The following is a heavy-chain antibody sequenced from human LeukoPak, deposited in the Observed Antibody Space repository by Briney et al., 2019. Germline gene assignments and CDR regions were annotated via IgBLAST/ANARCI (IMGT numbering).Heavy chain of an antibody. CDR3: ARERRQWLVLGEIDY. D-gene: IGHD6-19*01. CDR1: GGSISSSSYY. J-gene: IGHJ4*02. CDR2: IYYSGST. Sequence: PSETLSLTCTVSGGSISSSSYYWGWIRQPPGKGLEWIGSIYYSGSTYYNPSLKSRVTISVDTSKNQFSLKLSSVTAADTAVYYCARERRQWLVLGEIDYWGQGTLVTVSS. V-gene: IGHV4-39*07.